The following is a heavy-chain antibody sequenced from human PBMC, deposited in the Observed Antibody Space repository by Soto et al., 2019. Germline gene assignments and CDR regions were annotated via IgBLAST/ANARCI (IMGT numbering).Heavy chain of an antibody. V-gene: IGHV1-18*01. Sequence: WASVKVSCKASGYTFTSYGISWVRQAPGQGLEWMGWISAYNGNTNYAQKLQGRVTMTTDTSTSTAYMGLRSLRSDDTAVYYCARVALVVITTYYFDYWGQGTLVTVSS. CDR3: ARVALVVITTYYFDY. CDR2: ISAYNGNT. J-gene: IGHJ4*02. CDR1: GYTFTSYG. D-gene: IGHD3-22*01.